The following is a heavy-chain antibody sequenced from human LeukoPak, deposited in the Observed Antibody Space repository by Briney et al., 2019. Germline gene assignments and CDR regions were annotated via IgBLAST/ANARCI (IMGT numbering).Heavy chain of an antibody. CDR3: ARVGIAAAGAYYFDY. Sequence: ASVKLSCKASGYTFTGYYMHWVRQAPGQGLEWMGWINPNSGGTNYAQKFQGRVTMTRDTSISTAYMELSRLRSDDTAVYYCARVGIAAAGAYYFDYWGQGTLVTVSS. V-gene: IGHV1-2*02. CDR2: INPNSGGT. CDR1: GYTFTGYY. D-gene: IGHD6-13*01. J-gene: IGHJ4*02.